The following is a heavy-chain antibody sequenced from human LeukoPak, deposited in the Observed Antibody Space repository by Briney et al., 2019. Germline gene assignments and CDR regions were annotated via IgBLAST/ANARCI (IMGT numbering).Heavy chain of an antibody. CDR2: IYYSGST. CDR3: ARGGGHYDFWSGYIWFDP. J-gene: IGHJ5*02. D-gene: IGHD3-3*01. CDR1: GGSISSSSYY. Sequence: PSETLSLTCTVSGGSISSSSYYWGWIRQPPGKGLEWIGSIYYSGSTNYNPSLKSRVTISVDTSKNQFSLKLSSVTAADTAVYYCARGGGHYDFWSGYIWFDPWGQGTLVTVSS. V-gene: IGHV4-39*07.